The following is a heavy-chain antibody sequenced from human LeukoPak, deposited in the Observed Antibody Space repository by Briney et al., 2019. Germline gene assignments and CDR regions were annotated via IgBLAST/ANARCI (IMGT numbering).Heavy chain of an antibody. CDR2: IYYSGST. Sequence: PSETLSLTCTVSGGSISSHYWSWIRQPPGKGLEWIGYIYYSGSTNYNPSLKSRVTISVDTSKNQFSLKLSSVTAADTAVYYCARDLFGYSKTSDYDILTGYYYYMDVWGKGTTVTVSS. CDR3: ARDLFGYSKTSDYDILTGYYYYMDV. CDR1: GGSISSHY. V-gene: IGHV4-59*11. D-gene: IGHD3-9*01. J-gene: IGHJ6*03.